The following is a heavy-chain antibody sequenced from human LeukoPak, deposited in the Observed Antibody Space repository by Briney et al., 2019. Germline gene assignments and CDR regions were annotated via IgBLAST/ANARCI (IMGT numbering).Heavy chain of an antibody. D-gene: IGHD2-21*02. Sequence: SETLSLTCTVSGDSISRYYWNWIRQPPGQELEWIGNVYYSGSTNYNSSLKSRVTISVDTSKNQFSLKLRSVTAADTAVYYCARAYCGGDCSSGGTLIDHWGQGTLVTVSS. CDR2: VYYSGST. J-gene: IGHJ4*02. V-gene: IGHV4-59*08. CDR3: ARAYCGGDCSSGGTLIDH. CDR1: GDSISRYY.